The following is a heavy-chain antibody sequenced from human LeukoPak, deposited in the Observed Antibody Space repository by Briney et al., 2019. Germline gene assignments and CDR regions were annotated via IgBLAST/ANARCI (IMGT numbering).Heavy chain of an antibody. Sequence: SETLSLTCTVSGGSISSYYWSWIRQPAGKGLEWIGRIYTSGSTNYNPSLKSRVTMSVDTSKNQFSLKLSSVTAADTAVYYCARDRGIMDLGPIYYYYGMDVWGRGTTVTVSS. D-gene: IGHD3-16*01. CDR2: IYTSGST. J-gene: IGHJ6*02. CDR1: GGSISSYY. V-gene: IGHV4-4*07. CDR3: ARDRGIMDLGPIYYYYGMDV.